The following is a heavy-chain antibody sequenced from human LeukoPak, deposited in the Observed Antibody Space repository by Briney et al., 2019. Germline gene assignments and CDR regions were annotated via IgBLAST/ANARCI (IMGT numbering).Heavy chain of an antibody. J-gene: IGHJ4*02. CDR1: GFTFSNAW. CDR3: ARDRGYTQDC. V-gene: IGHV3-74*01. D-gene: IGHD5-12*01. Sequence: GGSLRLSCAASGFTFSNAWMHWVRQAPGKGLVWVSHIKSDGSSTSYADSVKGRFTISRDDAKNTLYLQMNSLRAEDTAVYYCARDRGYTQDCWGQGTLVTVSS. CDR2: IKSDGSST.